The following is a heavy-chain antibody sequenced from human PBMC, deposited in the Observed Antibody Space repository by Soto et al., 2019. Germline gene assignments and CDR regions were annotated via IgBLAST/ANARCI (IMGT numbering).Heavy chain of an antibody. CDR1: GFTFSSYA. CDR2: ISGSGGST. J-gene: IGHJ4*02. Sequence: GGSLRLSCAASGFTFSSYAMSWVRQAPGKGLEWVSAISGSGGSTYYADSVKGRFTISRDNSKNTLYLQMNSLRAEGTDVYYGAKALGNRLTLDYFDYWGQGTLVTGSS. D-gene: IGHD7-27*01. CDR3: AKALGNRLTLDYFDY. V-gene: IGHV3-23*01.